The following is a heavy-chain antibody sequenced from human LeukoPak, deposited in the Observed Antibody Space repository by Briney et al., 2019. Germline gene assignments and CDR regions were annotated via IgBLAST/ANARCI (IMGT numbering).Heavy chain of an antibody. J-gene: IGHJ5*02. CDR2: IYPGDSDT. D-gene: IGHD3-3*01. V-gene: IGHV5-51*01. Sequence: GESLKISCKGSGYSFTSYWIGWVCQMPGKGLEWMGIIYPGDSDTRYSPSFQGQVTISADKSISTAYLQWSSLKASDTAMYYCARLNAIFGVVIIRSWFDPWGQGTLVTVSS. CDR1: GYSFTSYW. CDR3: ARLNAIFGVVIIRSWFDP.